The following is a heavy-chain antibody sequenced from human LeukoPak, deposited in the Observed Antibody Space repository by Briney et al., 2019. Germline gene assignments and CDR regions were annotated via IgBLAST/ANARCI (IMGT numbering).Heavy chain of an antibody. V-gene: IGHV3-48*02. CDR2: SSSSSSTI. Sequence: PLGSLRLSCAPSGFTFTTYSTNWVRQTPGGGLGWVSYSSSSSSTIYYADSVKGRFTITRDNAKNSLYMQMNSLRDEDTAVYYGARDPPYCSSTTCFDYWGQGTLVTVSS. J-gene: IGHJ4*02. D-gene: IGHD2-2*01. CDR3: ARDPPYCSSTTCFDY. CDR1: GFTFTTYS.